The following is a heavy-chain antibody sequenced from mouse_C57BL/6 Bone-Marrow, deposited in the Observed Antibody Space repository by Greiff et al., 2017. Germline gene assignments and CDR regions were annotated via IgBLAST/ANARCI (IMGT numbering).Heavy chain of an antibody. V-gene: IGHV3-6*01. Sequence: DVHLVESGPGLVKPSQSLSLTCSVTGYSITSGYYWNWIRQFPGNKLEWMGYISYDGSNNYNPSLKNRISITRDTSKNQFFLKLNSVTTEDTATYYCAKLWLRRGLDYWGQGTTLTVSS. CDR3: AKLWLRRGLDY. CDR1: GYSITSGYY. D-gene: IGHD2-2*01. J-gene: IGHJ2*01. CDR2: ISYDGSN.